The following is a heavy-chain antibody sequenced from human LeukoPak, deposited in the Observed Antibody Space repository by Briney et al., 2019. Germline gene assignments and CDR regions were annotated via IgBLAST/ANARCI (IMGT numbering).Heavy chain of an antibody. CDR1: GGSFSGYY. Sequence: SETLSLTCAVSGGSFSGYYWSWIRQPPGKGLEWIGEISHSGSTNYSPSLKSRVTISVDTSKSQFSLNLSSVTAADTAVYYCARALVRATMVWYFDLWGRGTLVTVSS. V-gene: IGHV4-34*01. CDR3: ARALVRATMVWYFDL. CDR2: ISHSGST. D-gene: IGHD5-12*01. J-gene: IGHJ2*01.